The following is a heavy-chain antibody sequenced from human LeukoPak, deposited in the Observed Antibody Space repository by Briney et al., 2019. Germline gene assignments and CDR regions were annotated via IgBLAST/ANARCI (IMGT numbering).Heavy chain of an antibody. CDR2: ISSSSSTI. CDR3: ARDLGGPTIDY. CDR1: GFTFSSYS. D-gene: IGHD1-14*01. V-gene: IGHV3-48*04. J-gene: IGHJ4*02. Sequence: GGSLRLSCAASGFTFSSYSMNWVRRAPGKRLEWVSYISSSSSTIYYADSVKGRFTISRDNAKNSLYLQMNSLRAEDTAVYYCARDLGGPTIDYWGQGTLVTVSS.